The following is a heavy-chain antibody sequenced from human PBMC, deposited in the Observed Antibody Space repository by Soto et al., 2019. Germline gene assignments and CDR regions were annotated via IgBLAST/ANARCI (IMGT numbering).Heavy chain of an antibody. Sequence: HPGGSLRLSCVASGFSVSKNYMTWVRQAPGKGLEWVSVIYSNEATNLADSVRGRFTVSRDDSQNTIFLHMSSLRVEDTAVYFCARDSYDRAFSYGLDYWGQGTPVTVSS. CDR3: ARDSYDRAFSYGLDY. J-gene: IGHJ4*01. CDR2: IYSNEAT. V-gene: IGHV3-53*01. D-gene: IGHD3-16*01. CDR1: GFSVSKNY.